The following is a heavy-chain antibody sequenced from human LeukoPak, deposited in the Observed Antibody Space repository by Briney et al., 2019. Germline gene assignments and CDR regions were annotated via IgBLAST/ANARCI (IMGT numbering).Heavy chain of an antibody. D-gene: IGHD3-22*01. J-gene: IGHJ4*02. Sequence: GGSLTLSCAASGFTFDDYAMHWVRQIPGKGLEWVAGINWSRTTMDYADSVKGRFTISRDINSLYLRMTSLRTEDTGLYFCVKDREEVVIRYYFDFWGQGTQVTVSS. CDR3: VKDREEVVIRYYFDF. V-gene: IGHV3-9*01. CDR1: GFTFDDYA. CDR2: INWSRTTM.